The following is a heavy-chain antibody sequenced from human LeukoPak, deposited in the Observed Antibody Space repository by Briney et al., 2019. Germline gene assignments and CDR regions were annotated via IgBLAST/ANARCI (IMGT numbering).Heavy chain of an antibody. J-gene: IGHJ4*02. D-gene: IGHD3-22*01. Sequence: PGGSLRLSCAASGFTFSSYSMNWVRQAPGKGVEWVSSISSSSSYIYYADSVKGRFTISRDNAKNSLYLQMNSLRAEDTAVYYCARDWTGLGYYDSSGYYDYWGQGTLVTVSS. CDR3: ARDWTGLGYYDSSGYYDY. CDR1: GFTFSSYS. V-gene: IGHV3-21*01. CDR2: ISSSSSYI.